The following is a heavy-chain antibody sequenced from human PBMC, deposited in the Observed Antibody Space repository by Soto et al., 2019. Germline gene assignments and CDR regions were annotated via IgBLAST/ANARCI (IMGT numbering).Heavy chain of an antibody. J-gene: IGHJ4*02. Sequence: QVQLVESGGGVVQPGRSLRLSCAASGFAFHGDAMHWVRQAPGKGLEWVAIIWYDGSNTYYGDSVKGRFTISRDNSKNTVYLQMNSLRVDDTAVYYCARDLKTRHCDYWGQGILVTVSS. CDR1: GFAFHGDA. V-gene: IGHV3-33*01. CDR3: ARDLKTRHCDY. CDR2: IWYDGSNT. D-gene: IGHD4-17*01.